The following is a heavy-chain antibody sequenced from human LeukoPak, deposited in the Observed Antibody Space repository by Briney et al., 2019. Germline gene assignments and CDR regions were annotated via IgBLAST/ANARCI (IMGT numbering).Heavy chain of an antibody. Sequence: ASVKVSCKASGYTFTSYYMHWVRQAPGQGLEWMGIINPSGGSTSYAQKFQGRVTMTRDMSTSTAYMELSSLRSEDTAVYYCARVRGQLHFDYWGQGTLVTVSS. D-gene: IGHD5-18*01. J-gene: IGHJ4*02. V-gene: IGHV1-46*01. CDR3: ARVRGQLHFDY. CDR1: GYTFTSYY. CDR2: INPSGGST.